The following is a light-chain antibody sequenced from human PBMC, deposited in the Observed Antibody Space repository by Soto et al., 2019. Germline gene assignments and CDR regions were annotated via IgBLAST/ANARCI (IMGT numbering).Light chain of an antibody. V-gene: IGKV3-20*01. CDR3: QQYDTFPYT. CDR1: QSVTSGY. CDR2: TVS. Sequence: PGERATLSCRASQSVTSGYLAWYQQKPSQPPRLLIYTVSRRATGIPDRFSGSGSGTDFTLSINRLEPDDFAVYYCQQYDTFPYTFGQGT. J-gene: IGKJ2*01.